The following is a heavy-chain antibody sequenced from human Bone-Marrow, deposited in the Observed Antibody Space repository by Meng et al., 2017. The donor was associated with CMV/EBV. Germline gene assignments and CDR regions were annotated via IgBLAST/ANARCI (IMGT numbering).Heavy chain of an antibody. CDR1: GFTFSTYA. V-gene: IGHV3-30*04. Sequence: GSLKISCAASGFTFSTYAMHWVRQAPGKGLEWVAVVSYDGSNKFYADSVKGRFTISRDNSKNTLFLQMNSLRTEDTAVYYCARDGYSGSYWGYFGYWGQGTLVTVSS. D-gene: IGHD1-26*01. CDR3: ARDGYSGSYWGYFGY. J-gene: IGHJ4*02. CDR2: VSYDGSNK.